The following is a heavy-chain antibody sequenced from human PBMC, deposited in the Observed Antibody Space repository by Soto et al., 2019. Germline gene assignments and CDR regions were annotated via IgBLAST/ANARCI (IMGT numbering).Heavy chain of an antibody. V-gene: IGHV3-48*03. CDR1: GFTFSSYE. CDR2: ISSSGSTI. Sequence: PGGSLRLSCAASGFTFSSYEMNWVRQAPGKGLEWVSYISSSGSTIYYADSVKGRFTISRDNAKNSLYLQMNSLRAEDTAVYYCALPQTKAGTDYGMDVWGQGTTVTVSS. J-gene: IGHJ6*02. D-gene: IGHD1-7*01. CDR3: ALPQTKAGTDYGMDV.